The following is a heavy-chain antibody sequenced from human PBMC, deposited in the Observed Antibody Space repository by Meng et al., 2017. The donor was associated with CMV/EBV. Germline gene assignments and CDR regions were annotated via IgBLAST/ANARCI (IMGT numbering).Heavy chain of an antibody. CDR3: ARHPQQGGGYYGLWPVRGGVGVDP. V-gene: IGHV4-39*01. J-gene: IGHJ5*02. CDR1: GGSISSSSYY. D-gene: IGHD1-26*01. Sequence: SETLSLTCTVSGGSISSSSYYWGWIRQPPGKGLEWIGSIYYSGSTYYNPSLKSRVTISVDTSKNQFSLKLSSVTAADTAVYYCARHPQQGGGYYGLWPVRGGVGVDPWGQGTLVTVSS. CDR2: IYYSGST.